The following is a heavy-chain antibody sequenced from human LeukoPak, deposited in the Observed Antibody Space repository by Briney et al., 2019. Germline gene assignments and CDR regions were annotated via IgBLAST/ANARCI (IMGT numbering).Heavy chain of an antibody. V-gene: IGHV4-59*08. Sequence: SETLSLTCTVSGGSISSYYWSWIRQPPGKGPEWIGYIYYSGSTYYNPSLKSRVTISVDTSKNQFSLKLSSVTAADTAVYYCARTYGSGRLYYMDVWGKGTTVTVSS. CDR1: GGSISSYY. D-gene: IGHD3-10*01. J-gene: IGHJ6*03. CDR2: IYYSGST. CDR3: ARTYGSGRLYYMDV.